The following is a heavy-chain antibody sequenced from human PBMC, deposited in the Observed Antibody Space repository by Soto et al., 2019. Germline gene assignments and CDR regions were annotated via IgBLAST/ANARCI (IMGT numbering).Heavy chain of an antibody. V-gene: IGHV1-18*01. D-gene: IGHD4-4*01. J-gene: IGHJ4*02. Sequence: ASVRVSCKASGYTFTNYAVTWVRQAPGQGLEWMGGINVYDGNTKYAQKFQGRVTMTTDTSTNTVYMELRSLTSDDTAVNYCARDGVAVTTGIAGYWGQGTLVTVSS. CDR2: INVYDGNT. CDR1: GYTFTNYA. CDR3: ARDGVAVTTGIAGY.